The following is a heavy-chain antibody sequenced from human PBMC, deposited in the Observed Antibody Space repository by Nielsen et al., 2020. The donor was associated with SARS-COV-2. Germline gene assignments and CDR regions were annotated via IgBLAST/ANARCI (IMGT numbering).Heavy chain of an antibody. J-gene: IGHJ6*02. Sequence: GESLKISCAASGFTVSSNYMSWVRQAPGKGLEWVSVIYSGGSTYYADSVKGRFTISRDNSKNTLYLQMNSLRAEDTAVYYCAKARDFWSGYHYYYYGMDVWGQGTTVTVSS. CDR2: IYSGGST. CDR1: GFTVSSNY. CDR3: AKARDFWSGYHYYYYGMDV. V-gene: IGHV3-53*01. D-gene: IGHD3-3*01.